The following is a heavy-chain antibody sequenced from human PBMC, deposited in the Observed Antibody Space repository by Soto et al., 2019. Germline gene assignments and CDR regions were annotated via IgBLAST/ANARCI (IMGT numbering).Heavy chain of an antibody. CDR2: IIPILGIA. D-gene: IGHD3-16*02. Sequence: QVQLVQSGAEVKKPGSSVKVSCKASGGTFSSYTISWVRQAPGQGLEWMGRIIPILGIANYAQKFQGRVTIXXEXSXTTAYRELSSLRSEDTAVYYCATIMITFGGVITFDYWGQGTLVTVSS. V-gene: IGHV1-69*02. J-gene: IGHJ4*02. CDR3: ATIMITFGGVITFDY. CDR1: GGTFSSYT.